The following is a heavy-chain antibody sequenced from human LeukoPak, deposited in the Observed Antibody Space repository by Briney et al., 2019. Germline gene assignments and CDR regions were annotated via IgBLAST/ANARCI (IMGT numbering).Heavy chain of an antibody. V-gene: IGHV1-8*03. CDR3: ARGHRWFLDAFDI. CDR2: MNPNSGNT. Sequence: ASVKVSCKASGYTFTSYDINWVRQATGQGLEWMGWMNPNSGNTGYAQKFQGRVTITRNTSISTAYMELSSLRSEDTAVYYCARGHRWFLDAFDIWGQGTMVTVSS. J-gene: IGHJ3*02. CDR1: GYTFTSYD. D-gene: IGHD3-22*01.